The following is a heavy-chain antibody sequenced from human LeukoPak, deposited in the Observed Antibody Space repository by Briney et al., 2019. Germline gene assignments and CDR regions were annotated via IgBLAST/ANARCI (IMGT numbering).Heavy chain of an antibody. Sequence: GGSLRLSCAASGFTFRNAWMSWVRQAPGKGLEWVGRIKSKTNGGTIDYAAPVKGRFTISRDDSEHTLYLQMNSLQSEDTAVYYCTTDGGRYCGGDCSFDYWGQGSLVTVSS. D-gene: IGHD2-21*02. V-gene: IGHV3-15*01. CDR2: IKSKTNGGTI. CDR1: GFTFRNAW. CDR3: TTDGGRYCGGDCSFDY. J-gene: IGHJ4*02.